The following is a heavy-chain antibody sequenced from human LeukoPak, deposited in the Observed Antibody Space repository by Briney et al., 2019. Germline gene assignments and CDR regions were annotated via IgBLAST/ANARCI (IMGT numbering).Heavy chain of an antibody. CDR3: ARVARVSGNYYYYGMDV. CDR1: GFTFSSYG. D-gene: IGHD6-13*01. Sequence: PGRSLRLSCAASGFTFSSYGMHWVRQAPGKGLEWVAVIWYDGSNKYYADSVEGRFTISRANSKNTLYLQMNSLRAEDTAVYYCARVARVSGNYYYYGMDVWGKGTTVTVSS. J-gene: IGHJ6*04. CDR2: IWYDGSNK. V-gene: IGHV3-33*01.